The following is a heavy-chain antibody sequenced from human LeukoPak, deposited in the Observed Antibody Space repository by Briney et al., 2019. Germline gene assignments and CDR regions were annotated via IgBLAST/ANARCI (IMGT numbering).Heavy chain of an antibody. D-gene: IGHD5-18*01. CDR3: AREDYGYGTVFDY. J-gene: IGHJ4*02. CDR2: ISYDGSNK. V-gene: IGHV3-30-3*01. CDR1: GFTFSSYG. Sequence: GRSLRLSCAASGFTFSSYGMHWVRQAPGKGLEWVAVISYDGSNKYYADSVKGRFTISRDNSKNTLYLQMNSLRAEDTAVYYCAREDYGYGTVFDYWGQGTLVTVSS.